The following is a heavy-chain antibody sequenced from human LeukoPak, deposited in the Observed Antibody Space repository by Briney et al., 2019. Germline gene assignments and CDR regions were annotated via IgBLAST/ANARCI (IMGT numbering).Heavy chain of an antibody. CDR3: AREGPRSAFDI. V-gene: IGHV4-59*01. Sequence: PSETLSLTCTVSGGSISSYYWSWLRQPPGKGLEWIGYIYYSGSTNYNPSLKSRVTISVDTSKNQFSLKLSSVTAADTAVYYCAREGPRSAFDIWGQGTMVTVSS. CDR2: IYYSGST. J-gene: IGHJ3*02. CDR1: GGSISSYY.